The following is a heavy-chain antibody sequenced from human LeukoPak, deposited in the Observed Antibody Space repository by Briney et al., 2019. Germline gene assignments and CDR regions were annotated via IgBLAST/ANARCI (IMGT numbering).Heavy chain of an antibody. CDR2: IYYSGGT. J-gene: IGHJ4*02. Sequence: PSETLSLTCTVSGGSISSYYWSWIRQPPGKGLEWIGYIYYSGGTNYNPSLKSRVTISVDTSKNQFSLKLSSVTAADTAVYYCASQGGGSSSSLAYWGQGTLVTVSS. CDR1: GGSISSYY. CDR3: ASQGGGSSSSLAY. V-gene: IGHV4-59*01. D-gene: IGHD6-13*01.